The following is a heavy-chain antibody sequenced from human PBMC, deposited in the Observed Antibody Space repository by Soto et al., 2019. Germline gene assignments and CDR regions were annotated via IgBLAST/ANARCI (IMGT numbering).Heavy chain of an antibody. CDR2: ISWNSGSI. D-gene: IGHD6-13*01. CDR3: AKALPSSSWRGGWFDP. CDR1: GFTFDDYA. V-gene: IGHV3-9*01. J-gene: IGHJ5*02. Sequence: PGGSLRLSCAASGFTFDDYAMHWVRQAPGKGLEWVSGISWNSGSIGYADSVKGRFTISRDNAKNSLYLQMNSLRAEDTALYYCAKALPSSSWRGGWFDPWGQGTLVTVSS.